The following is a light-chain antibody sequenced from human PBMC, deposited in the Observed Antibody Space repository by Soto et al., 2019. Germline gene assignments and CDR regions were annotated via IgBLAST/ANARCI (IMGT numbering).Light chain of an antibody. CDR1: QSISTW. V-gene: IGKV1-5*03. Sequence: DIQMTQSPSTLSASVGDRVTITCRASQSISTWLAWYQQKPGKAPKLLIYKASSLEGGVPSRFSGSGSGTEFNLTISSLQPDDFATYYCQQYNTYPLTFGGGTTVDTK. CDR2: KAS. J-gene: IGKJ4*01. CDR3: QQYNTYPLT.